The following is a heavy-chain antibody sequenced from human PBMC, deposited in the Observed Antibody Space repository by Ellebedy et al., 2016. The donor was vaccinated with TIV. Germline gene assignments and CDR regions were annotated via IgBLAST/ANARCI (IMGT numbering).Heavy chain of an antibody. CDR1: GYTFADYY. CDR3: ARDFRQNWNGPTGVWFDP. Sequence: AASVKVSCKPSGYTFADYYIHWVRQAPGQGLEWMGWLNPNTGVTHYAQNFQGRVTMTSDTSISAAYMELNILMSDDTAIYYCARDFRQNWNGPTGVWFDPWGQGTLVTVSS. D-gene: IGHD1-1*01. CDR2: LNPNTGVT. J-gene: IGHJ5*02. V-gene: IGHV1-2*02.